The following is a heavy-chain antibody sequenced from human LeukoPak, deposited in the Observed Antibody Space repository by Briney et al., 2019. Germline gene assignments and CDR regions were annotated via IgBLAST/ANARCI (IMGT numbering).Heavy chain of an antibody. CDR2: IIPIFGTA. CDR3: AMANSGYDTYFDY. V-gene: IGHV1-69*13. CDR1: GYTFTRFG. J-gene: IGHJ4*02. Sequence: ASVKVSCKATGYTFTRFGISWVRQAPGQGLEWMGGIIPIFGTANYAQKFQGRVTITADESTSTAYMELSSLRSDDTAVYYCAMANSGYDTYFDYWGLGTLVTVSS. D-gene: IGHD5-12*01.